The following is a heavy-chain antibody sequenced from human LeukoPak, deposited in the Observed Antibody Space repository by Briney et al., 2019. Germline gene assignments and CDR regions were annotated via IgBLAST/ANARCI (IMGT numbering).Heavy chain of an antibody. CDR1: GFTFSSYE. J-gene: IGHJ4*02. Sequence: GGSLRLSCVASGFTFSSYEMNWVRQAPGKGLEWVSYISGGGDTVFYADSVKGRFTISRDNAKNSLYLQMNSLRAEDTATYYCARDYGVTPTGYWGQGTLVTVSS. D-gene: IGHD2-8*01. CDR2: ISGGGDTV. CDR3: ARDYGVTPTGY. V-gene: IGHV3-48*03.